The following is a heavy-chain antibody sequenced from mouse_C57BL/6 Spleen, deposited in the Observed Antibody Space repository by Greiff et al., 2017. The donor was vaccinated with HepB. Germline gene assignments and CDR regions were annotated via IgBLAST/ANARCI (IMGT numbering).Heavy chain of an antibody. J-gene: IGHJ4*01. V-gene: IGHV1-64*01. CDR2: IHPNSGST. CDR3: AREESYYGLDY. CDR1: GYNFTSDW. Sequence: QVQLQQSGAELVKPGASVKLSCKASGYNFTSDWMHWVKQRPGQGLEWIGMIHPNSGSTNYNEKFKSKATLTVDKSSSTAYMQLSSLTSEDSAVYYCAREESYYGLDYWGQGTSFTVSS.